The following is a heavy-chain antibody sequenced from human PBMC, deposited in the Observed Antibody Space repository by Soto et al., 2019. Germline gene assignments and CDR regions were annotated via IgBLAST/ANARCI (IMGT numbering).Heavy chain of an antibody. Sequence: SVKVSCKASGGTFSSYAISWVRQAPGQGLEWMGGIIPIFGTAKYSQKFQDRVTITRDTSASTAYMELSSLRSEDTAVYYCARDLGGWPDYWGQGTLVTVSS. V-gene: IGHV1-69*05. J-gene: IGHJ4*02. CDR1: GGTFSSYA. CDR3: ARDLGGWPDY. D-gene: IGHD6-19*01. CDR2: IIPIFGTA.